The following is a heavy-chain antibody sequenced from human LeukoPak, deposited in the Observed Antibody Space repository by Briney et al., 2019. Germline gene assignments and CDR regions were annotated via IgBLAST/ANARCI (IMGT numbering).Heavy chain of an antibody. CDR3: AKIGPWSDYFDY. D-gene: IGHD3-3*01. CDR1: GFTFSSYA. J-gene: IGHJ4*02. V-gene: IGHV3-23*01. CDR2: ISGCGGST. Sequence: GGSLRLSCGASGFTFSSYAMRWVRQARGKGLEGVSAISGCGGSTYYADSVKGRFTISRDNSKNTLYLQMNSLRAEDTAVYYCAKIGPWSDYFDYLGQGTLGTVSS.